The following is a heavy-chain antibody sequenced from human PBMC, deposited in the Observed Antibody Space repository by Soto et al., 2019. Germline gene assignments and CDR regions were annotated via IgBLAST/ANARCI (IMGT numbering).Heavy chain of an antibody. V-gene: IGHV3-48*02. CDR3: ASRYVNYYYGMDV. D-gene: IGHD3-16*01. CDR1: GFTFSSYS. CDR2: ISSSSSTI. J-gene: IGHJ6*02. Sequence: LRLSCAASGFTFSSYSMNWVRQAPGKGLEWVSYISSSSSTIYYADSVKGRFTISRDNAKNSLYLQMNSLRDEDTAVYYCASRYVNYYYGMDVCGQRTTVTVSS.